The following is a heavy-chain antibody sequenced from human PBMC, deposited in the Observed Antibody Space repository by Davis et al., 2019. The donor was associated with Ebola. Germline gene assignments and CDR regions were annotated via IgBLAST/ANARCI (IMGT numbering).Heavy chain of an antibody. D-gene: IGHD3-3*01. J-gene: IGHJ6*02. CDR3: ARVRDFWSGYYYYGMDV. V-gene: IGHV1-2*02. CDR1: GYTFTGYY. Sequence: ASVKVSCKASGYTFTGYYMHWVRQAPGQGLEWMGWINPNSGGTNYAQKFQGRVTMTRDTSISTAYMELSRLRSDDTAVYYCARVRDFWSGYYYYGMDVWGQGTTVTVSS. CDR2: INPNSGGT.